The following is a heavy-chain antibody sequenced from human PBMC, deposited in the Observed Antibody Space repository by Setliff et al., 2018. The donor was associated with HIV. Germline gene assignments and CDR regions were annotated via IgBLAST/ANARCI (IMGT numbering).Heavy chain of an antibody. CDR2: IYYSGAT. D-gene: IGHD2-21*01. CDR3: ARQVTVVGYFETAAGSFNY. Sequence: PSETLSLTCTVSGGSININNYYWGWIRQPPGKGLEWIGSIYYSGATYYKPSLKSRLTIAIDTSKNQFSLKLRSVTAADTAVYYCARQVTVVGYFETAAGSFNYWGPGTLVTVSS. CDR1: GGSININNYY. V-gene: IGHV4-39*01. J-gene: IGHJ4*02.